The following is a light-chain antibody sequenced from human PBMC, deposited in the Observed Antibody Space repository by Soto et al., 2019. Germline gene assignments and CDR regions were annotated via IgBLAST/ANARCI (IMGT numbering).Light chain of an antibody. CDR2: AAS. CDR1: QGMSSY. J-gene: IGKJ1*01. V-gene: IGKV1-9*01. CDR3: QQLNSYPRT. Sequence: DIPLTQSPSFLSASVGDRVTITCRASQGMSSYLAWYQQKPGKAPKLLIYAASTLQSGGPSRFSGSGSGTEFTLTISSLQPEDFATYYCQQLNSYPRTFGQGTKVEIK.